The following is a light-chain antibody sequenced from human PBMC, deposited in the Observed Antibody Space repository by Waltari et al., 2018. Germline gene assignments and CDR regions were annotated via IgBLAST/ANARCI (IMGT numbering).Light chain of an antibody. V-gene: IGLV2-23*02. CDR2: EVN. Sequence: QSALTQTATVSGSPGQSITISCSGASSDIGKYNLVSWYQQHPGKAPTLIIYEVNKRPSGGSNRFSGSKSGNTAFLTISGLQTADEADYYCCSYAGSAVSVFGGGTKLTVL. CDR1: SSDIGKYNL. J-gene: IGLJ3*02. CDR3: CSYAGSAVSV.